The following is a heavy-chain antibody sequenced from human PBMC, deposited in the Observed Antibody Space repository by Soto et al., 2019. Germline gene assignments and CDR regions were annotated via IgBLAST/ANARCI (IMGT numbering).Heavy chain of an antibody. V-gene: IGHV3-48*01. J-gene: IGHJ4*02. CDR1: GFTFSTYS. CDR3: ARALYDSGSGGFYFAY. CDR2: ISRSCSPT. Sequence: EVQLVESGGGLVQPGGSLRLSCAAAGFTFSTYSMVWVRQAPGRGLDLVSYISRSCSPTHYGDSVQGRFTISRDNARNSVYLHMDGLRADDTAVYYCARALYDSGSGGFYFAYWGQGILVTVSP. D-gene: IGHD3-10*01.